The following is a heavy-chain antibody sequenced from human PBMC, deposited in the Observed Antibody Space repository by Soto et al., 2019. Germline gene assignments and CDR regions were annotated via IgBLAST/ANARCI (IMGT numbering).Heavy chain of an antibody. Sequence: GGSLRLSCAAFGLTISGKKYVAWVRQAPGKGLEWVSALYDVNGSFYADSVKGRFTTSSDSSKTTVYLQMNDLRPDDTAVYYCATWHEREHAYDVWGQGTTVTVSS. D-gene: IGHD1-1*01. J-gene: IGHJ3*01. V-gene: IGHV3-53*01. CDR3: ATWHEREHAYDV. CDR1: GLTISGKKY. CDR2: LYDVNGS.